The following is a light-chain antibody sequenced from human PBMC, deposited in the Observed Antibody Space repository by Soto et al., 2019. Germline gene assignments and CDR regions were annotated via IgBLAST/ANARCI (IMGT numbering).Light chain of an antibody. CDR1: QGIGND. J-gene: IGKJ1*01. CDR2: AVS. Sequence: DIQMTQSPSSLSASVGDRVTITCRASQGIGNDLGWYQHKPGKAPERMINAVSSLQSGVPSRFSGSVSGTEFTLTISSLQPEDFATYCCLQHNRYPRTFGQGTKVDIK. CDR3: LQHNRYPRT. V-gene: IGKV1-17*01.